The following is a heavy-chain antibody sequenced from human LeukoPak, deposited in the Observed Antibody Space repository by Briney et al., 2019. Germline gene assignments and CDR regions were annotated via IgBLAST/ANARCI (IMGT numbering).Heavy chain of an antibody. Sequence: PGGSLRLSCAASGFTFSSYGMSWVRQAPGKGLQWVSTISGSGASTYYADSVKGRFTISRDNSRNTLYLQMNSLRAEDTAVYYCAKVRGYNYRYFDYWGQGTLVTVSS. V-gene: IGHV3-23*01. CDR2: ISGSGAST. D-gene: IGHD5-18*01. CDR3: AKVRGYNYRYFDY. J-gene: IGHJ4*02. CDR1: GFTFSSYG.